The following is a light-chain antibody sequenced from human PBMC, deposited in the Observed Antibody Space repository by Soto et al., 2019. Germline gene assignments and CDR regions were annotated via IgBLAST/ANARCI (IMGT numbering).Light chain of an antibody. J-gene: IGLJ1*01. CDR3: CSYAGSSTYV. Sequence: QLVLTQPASVSGSPGQSITISCTGISSDVGNYNLVSWYQQHPGKAPKLMIYEVSKRPSGVSNRFSGSKSGITASLTISGLQAEDEADYYCCSYAGSSTYVFGTGTKLTVL. V-gene: IGLV2-23*02. CDR2: EVS. CDR1: SSDVGNYNL.